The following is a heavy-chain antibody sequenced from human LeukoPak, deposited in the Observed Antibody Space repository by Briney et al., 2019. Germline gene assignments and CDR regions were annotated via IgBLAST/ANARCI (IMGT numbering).Heavy chain of an antibody. V-gene: IGHV3-7*01. CDR3: AKDFLICSGGSCYPQNFDY. D-gene: IGHD2-15*01. CDR2: IKEDGSEK. J-gene: IGHJ4*02. CDR1: GFTFSNHY. Sequence: PGGSLRLSCAASGFTFSNHYMNWVRQAPGKGLEWVANIKEDGSEKYYVDFVKGRFTISRDNANNSLFLQMNSLRAEDTAVYYCAKDFLICSGGSCYPQNFDYWGQGTLVTVSS.